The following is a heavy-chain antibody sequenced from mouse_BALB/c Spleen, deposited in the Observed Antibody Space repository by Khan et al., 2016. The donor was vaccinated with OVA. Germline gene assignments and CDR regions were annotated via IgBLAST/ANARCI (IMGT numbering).Heavy chain of an antibody. CDR1: GYTFTTYW. V-gene: IGHV1-7*01. J-gene: IGHJ2*01. Sequence: QVQLQQSGAELAKPGASVKMSCKASGYTFTTYWMHWVKQRPGQGLEWIGYINPTSGYTDYNEKFRDRAILSADRSSSTAYKQLSSLTSEDSAVYYCTRDRIDYWGQGTTLTVSS. CDR3: TRDRIDY. CDR2: INPTSGYT.